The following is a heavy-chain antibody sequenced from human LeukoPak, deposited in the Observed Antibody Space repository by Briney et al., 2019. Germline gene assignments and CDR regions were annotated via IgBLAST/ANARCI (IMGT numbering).Heavy chain of an antibody. Sequence: SETLSLTCTVSGGSISSGGYYWSWIRQHPGKGLEWIGYIYYSGTTNYNPSLKSRVTISVDTSKNQFSLQLSSVTAADTAVYYCARVPHYYAMDVWGQGTTVTVSS. V-gene: IGHV4-61*08. CDR1: GGSISSGGYY. CDR2: IYYSGTT. J-gene: IGHJ6*02. CDR3: ARVPHYYAMDV.